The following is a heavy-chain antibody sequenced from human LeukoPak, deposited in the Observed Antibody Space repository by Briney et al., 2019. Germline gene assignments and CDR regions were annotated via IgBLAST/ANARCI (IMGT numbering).Heavy chain of an antibody. V-gene: IGHV5-51*01. D-gene: IGHD2-15*01. CDR2: IYPGDSDT. CDR1: GYSFTSYW. Sequence: GESLKISCKGSGYSFTSYWIGWVRQMPGKGLEWMGIIYPGDSDTRYSPSFQGQVTISADKSISTAYLQWSSLKASDTAMYYCARHNSCSGGSCYSRYYYYYYMDIWGKGTTVTVCS. J-gene: IGHJ6*03. CDR3: ARHNSCSGGSCYSRYYYYYYMDI.